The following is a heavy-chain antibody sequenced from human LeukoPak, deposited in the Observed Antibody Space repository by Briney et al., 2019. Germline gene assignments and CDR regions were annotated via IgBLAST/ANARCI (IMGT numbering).Heavy chain of an antibody. J-gene: IGHJ4*02. Sequence: PGGSLRLSCAASGFSFSDYWMYWVRQAPGKGLVWVSRLNSDGSITSYADSVRGRFTISRDNAKNTLDLQMNSLRAEDTAVYYCARLYSGSYYGPLDYWGQGTLVTVSS. CDR3: ARLYSGSYYGPLDY. V-gene: IGHV3-74*01. D-gene: IGHD1-26*01. CDR2: LNSDGSIT. CDR1: GFSFSDYW.